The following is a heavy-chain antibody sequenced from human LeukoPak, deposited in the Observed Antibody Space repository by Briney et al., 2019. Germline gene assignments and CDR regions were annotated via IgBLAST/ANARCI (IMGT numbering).Heavy chain of an antibody. CDR3: ARGPGTMVRGGRYYYMDV. Sequence: ASVKVSCKASGYTFTSYYMHWVRQAPGQGLEWVGIINPSGGSTSYAQKFQGRVTMTRDMSTSTVYMELSSLRSEDTAVYYCARGPGTMVRGGRYYYMDVWGKGTTVTVSS. CDR2: INPSGGST. D-gene: IGHD3-10*01. CDR1: GYTFTSYY. V-gene: IGHV1-46*01. J-gene: IGHJ6*03.